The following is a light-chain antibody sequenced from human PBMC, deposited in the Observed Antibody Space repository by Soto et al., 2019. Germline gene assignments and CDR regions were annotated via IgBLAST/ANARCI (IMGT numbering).Light chain of an antibody. CDR1: SRDVGGYNY. CDR3: TSYTSTTTYV. CDR2: EVS. V-gene: IGLV2-14*01. Sequence: QSVLTQPASVSGSAGQSITICCTRTSRDVGGYNYVSWYQHHPGKAPKLMIYEVSNRPSGVSNRFSGSKSGNTAYLTISGLQAEDEADYYCTSYTSTTTYVFGTGTKVTVL. J-gene: IGLJ1*01.